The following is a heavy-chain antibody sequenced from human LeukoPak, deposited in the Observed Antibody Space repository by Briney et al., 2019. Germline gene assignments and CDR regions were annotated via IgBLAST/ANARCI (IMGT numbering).Heavy chain of an antibody. CDR1: GYTFTTYD. CDR2: MNPNSGYT. J-gene: IGHJ6*03. D-gene: IGHD2/OR15-2a*01. V-gene: IGHV1-8*02. CDR3: ARGLSYYYYMDV. Sequence: ASVKVSCKASGYTFTTYDINWVRQATGQGLEWMGWMNPNSGYTGYAQKFQGRVTMTRDTSISTAYMELSRLRSDDTAVYYCARGLSYYYYMDVWGKGTTVTISS.